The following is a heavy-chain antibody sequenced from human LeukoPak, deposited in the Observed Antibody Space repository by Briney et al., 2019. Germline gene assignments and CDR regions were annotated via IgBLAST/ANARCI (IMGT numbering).Heavy chain of an antibody. V-gene: IGHV3-48*03. Sequence: AGGSQRLLCPPSGFTFSSQETHWVHKAPGKGLVWLSSISGSGSTENYADSVTGRFTISRDNAKDSLFLQMNSLRGEDTAVYCCARGGRGYGMDVWGQGTTVTVSS. J-gene: IGHJ6*02. CDR1: GFTFSSQE. CDR2: ISGSGSTE. CDR3: ARGGRGYGMDV.